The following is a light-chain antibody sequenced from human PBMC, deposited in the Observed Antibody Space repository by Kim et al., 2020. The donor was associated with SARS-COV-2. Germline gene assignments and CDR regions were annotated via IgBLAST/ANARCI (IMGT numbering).Light chain of an antibody. CDR3: QVWDSSAGV. J-gene: IGLJ3*02. CDR2: RDT. V-gene: IGLV3-9*01. Sequence: SYELTRPLSVSVALGQTARITCGGNNIGSENVHWYQQKPGQAPVLVIYRDTNRPSGIPERFSGSNSGNTATLTITRAQAGDEADYYCQVWDSSAGVFGGGTQLTVL. CDR1: NIGSEN.